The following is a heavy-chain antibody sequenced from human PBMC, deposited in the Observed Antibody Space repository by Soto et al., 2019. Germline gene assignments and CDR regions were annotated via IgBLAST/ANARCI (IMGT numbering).Heavy chain of an antibody. D-gene: IGHD3-3*01. V-gene: IGHV4-39*01. Sequence: SETLSLTCTVSGGSISSSSYYWGWIHQPPGKGLEWIGSMYYSGSTYYNPSLKSRVTISVDTSKNQFSLKLSSVTAADTAVYYCARMPITIFGVGAVINYYYGMDVWGQGTTVTVSS. CDR3: ARMPITIFGVGAVINYYYGMDV. J-gene: IGHJ6*02. CDR2: MYYSGST. CDR1: GGSISSSSYY.